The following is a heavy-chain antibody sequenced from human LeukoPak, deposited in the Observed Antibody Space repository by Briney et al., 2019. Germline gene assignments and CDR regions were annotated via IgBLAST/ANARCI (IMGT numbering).Heavy chain of an antibody. CDR1: GGSISSHY. J-gene: IGHJ5*02. V-gene: IGHV4-59*11. Sequence: PSETLSLTCTVSGGSISSHYWSWIRQPPGKGLEWIGYIYYSGSTNYNPSLKSRVTISVDTSKNQFSLKLSSVTAADTAVYYCARVSAYYDFSGWFDPWGQGTLVTVSS. CDR2: IYYSGST. CDR3: ARVSAYYDFSGWFDP. D-gene: IGHD3-3*01.